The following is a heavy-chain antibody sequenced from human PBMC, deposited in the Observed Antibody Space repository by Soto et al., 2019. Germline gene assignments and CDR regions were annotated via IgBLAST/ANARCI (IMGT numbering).Heavy chain of an antibody. V-gene: IGHV4-30-4*01. J-gene: IGHJ6*01. CDR2: IYYSGST. D-gene: IGHD3-10*01. CDR3: ARGWMVRGAYYDYGMDV. Sequence: SETLSLTCTVSGGSISSGDYYLSWIRQPPGKGLEWIGYIYYSGSTYYNPSLKSRVTISVDTSKNQFSLKLSSVTAADTAVYYCARGWMVRGAYYDYGMDVWGEGTKVTVSS. CDR1: GGSISSGDYY.